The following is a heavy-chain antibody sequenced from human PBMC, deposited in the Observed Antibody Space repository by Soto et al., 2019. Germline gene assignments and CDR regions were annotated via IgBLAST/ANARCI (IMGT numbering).Heavy chain of an antibody. Sequence: PVGSLRLSCAASGFTFSSYAMSWVRQAPGKGLEWVSAISGSGGSTYYADSVKGRFTISRDNSKNTPYLQMNSLRAEDTAVYYCAKKVGYSGSYIDYWGQGTLVTVSS. CDR2: ISGSGGST. D-gene: IGHD1-26*01. CDR1: GFTFSSYA. V-gene: IGHV3-23*01. J-gene: IGHJ4*02. CDR3: AKKVGYSGSYIDY.